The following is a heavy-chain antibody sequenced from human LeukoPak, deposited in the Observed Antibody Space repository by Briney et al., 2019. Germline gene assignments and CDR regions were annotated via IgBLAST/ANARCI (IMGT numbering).Heavy chain of an antibody. CDR2: IYSAGTT. Sequence: GGSLRLSCAASGFTVSSVYMSWVRQAPGKELEWVSLIYSAGTTYYADSVKGRFIISRDNSKNTLYLQMNSLRAEDTAVYYCARGQPYYYDSRGYSVPHDWGQGTLVTVSS. CDR3: ARGQPYYYDSRGYSVPHD. D-gene: IGHD3-22*01. V-gene: IGHV3-53*01. J-gene: IGHJ4*02. CDR1: GFTVSSVY.